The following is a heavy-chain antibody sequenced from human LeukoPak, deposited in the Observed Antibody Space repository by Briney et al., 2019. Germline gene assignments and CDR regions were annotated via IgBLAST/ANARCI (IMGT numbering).Heavy chain of an antibody. CDR1: GYSISSGYY. V-gene: IGHV4-38-2*02. Sequence: PSETLSLTCTVSGYSISSGYYWGWIRQPPGKGLEWIGSIYHSGSTYYNPSLKSRVTISVDTSKNQFSLKLSSVTAADTAVYYCASTPYDPQRPFDPWGQGTLVTVSS. J-gene: IGHJ5*02. CDR2: IYHSGST. D-gene: IGHD3-22*01. CDR3: ASTPYDPQRPFDP.